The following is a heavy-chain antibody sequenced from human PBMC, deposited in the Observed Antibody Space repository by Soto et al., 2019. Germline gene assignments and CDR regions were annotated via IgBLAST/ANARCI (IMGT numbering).Heavy chain of an antibody. V-gene: IGHV2-5*02. Sequence: QITLKESGPALVTPTQTLTLTCTFSGFSLSVRTAGVAWIRQPPGKALEWLAVIYWDDDKRYSPSLTSRLSIAKDTSSIQVVLTMTTMDPVDTGTYYCAHLMITYGGLVAEDAFDFWGPGTMVAVSS. D-gene: IGHD3-16*02. CDR1: GFSLSVRTAG. CDR3: AHLMITYGGLVAEDAFDF. CDR2: IYWDDDK. J-gene: IGHJ3*01.